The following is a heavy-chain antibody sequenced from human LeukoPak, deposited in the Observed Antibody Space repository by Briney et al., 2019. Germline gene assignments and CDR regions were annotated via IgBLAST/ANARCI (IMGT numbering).Heavy chain of an antibody. CDR1: GASLSSYY. D-gene: IGHD3-22*01. V-gene: IGHV4-59*01. CDR2: IYYSGST. CDR3: ARGNYYHTSTYYRAFDI. J-gene: IGHJ3*02. Sequence: PSETLSLTCTFSGASLSSYYWSWIRQPPGKGLEWIGYIYYSGSTNYNPSLKSRVTISVDTSKNQFSLRLSSVTAADTAVYYCARGNYYHTSTYYRAFDIWGQGTMVTVSS.